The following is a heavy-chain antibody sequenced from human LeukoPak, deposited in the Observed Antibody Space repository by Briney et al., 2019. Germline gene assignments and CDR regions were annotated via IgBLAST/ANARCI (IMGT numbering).Heavy chain of an antibody. Sequence: SQTLSLTCAVSGGSISRGGYSWSWIRQPPGKGLEWIGYIYHSGSTYYNPSLESRVTISVDRSKNQFSLKLSSVTAADTAVYYCASGTECGGDCYSLWGQGTLVTVSS. CDR3: ASGTECGGDCYSL. CDR2: IYHSGST. V-gene: IGHV4-30-2*01. CDR1: GGSISRGGYS. D-gene: IGHD2-21*02. J-gene: IGHJ4*02.